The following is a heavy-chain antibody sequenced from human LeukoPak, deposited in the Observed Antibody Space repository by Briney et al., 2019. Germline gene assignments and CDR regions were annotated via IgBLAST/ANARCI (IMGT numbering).Heavy chain of an antibody. V-gene: IGHV1-69*06. CDR3: ARDRDIVVVPAAPEDYYYYGMDV. J-gene: IGHJ6*04. D-gene: IGHD2-2*01. Sequence: SVQVSCKSSGGTLSSYACSWVRQAPGQGLDGMGGIIPIFGTANYAQKFQGRVTITADKSSRAADVELSSLRAEYTPVYYCARDRDIVVVPAAPEDYYYYGMDVWGKGTTVTVPS. CDR1: GGTLSSYA. CDR2: IIPIFGTA.